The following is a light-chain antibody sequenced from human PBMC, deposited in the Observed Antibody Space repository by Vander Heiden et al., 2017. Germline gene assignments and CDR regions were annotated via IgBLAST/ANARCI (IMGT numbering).Light chain of an antibody. J-gene: IGLJ3*02. V-gene: IGLV3-21*02. Sequence: GRGQTARITCGGNNIGSKSVHWYQQKPGQAPVLVGYDESDRPSGIPERFSFSTSGNTATLLITRVQACDDADYYCLACVSSSAHRWVFGGGTKLTVL. CDR1: NIGSKS. CDR2: DES. CDR3: LACVSSSAHRWV.